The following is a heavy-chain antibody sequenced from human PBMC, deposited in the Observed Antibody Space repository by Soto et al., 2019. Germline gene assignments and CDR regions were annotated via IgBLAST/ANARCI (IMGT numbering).Heavy chain of an antibody. CDR2: ISSSSSTI. V-gene: IGHV3-48*01. Sequence: GGSLRLSCAASGFTFSSYSMNWVRQAPGKGLEWVSYISSSSSTIYYADSVKGRFTISSDNAKNSLYLQMNSLRAEDTAVYYCARDTDSSGYYSQPNFDYWGQGTLVTVSS. D-gene: IGHD3-22*01. J-gene: IGHJ4*02. CDR3: ARDTDSSGYYSQPNFDY. CDR1: GFTFSSYS.